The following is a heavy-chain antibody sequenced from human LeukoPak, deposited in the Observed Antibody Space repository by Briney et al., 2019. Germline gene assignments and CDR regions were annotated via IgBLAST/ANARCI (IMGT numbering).Heavy chain of an antibody. CDR2: IYHSGST. J-gene: IGHJ4*02. V-gene: IGHV4-38-2*02. D-gene: IGHD6-19*01. CDR1: GYSISSGYY. Sequence: PSETLSLTCAVSGYSISSGYYWGWIRQPPGKGLEWIGSIYHSGSTCYNPSLKSRVTISVDTSKNQFSLKLNSVTAADTALYYCARDLASSGWYSDYWGQGTLVIVSS. CDR3: ARDLASSGWYSDY.